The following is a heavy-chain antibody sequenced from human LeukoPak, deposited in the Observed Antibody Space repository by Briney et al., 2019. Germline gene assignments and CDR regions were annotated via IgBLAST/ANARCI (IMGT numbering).Heavy chain of an antibody. CDR2: IYYSGST. D-gene: IGHD3-22*01. J-gene: IGHJ4*02. CDR1: GGSFSGYY. CDR3: ARGGGYYYDSSGYSQRDFDY. V-gene: IGHV4-31*11. Sequence: SETLSLTCAVYGGSFSGYYWSWIRQHPGKGLEWIGYIYYSGSTYYNPSLKSRVTISVDTSKNQFSLKLSSVTAADTAVYYCARGGGYYYDSSGYSQRDFDYWGQGTLVTVSS.